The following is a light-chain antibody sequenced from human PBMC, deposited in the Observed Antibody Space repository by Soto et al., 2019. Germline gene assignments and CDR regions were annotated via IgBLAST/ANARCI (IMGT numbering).Light chain of an antibody. CDR1: ERVSSSY. J-gene: IGKJ2*01. CDR2: ATS. Sequence: VLTQSPDTLSLSPGERATLSCRASERVSSSYLAWYQQKFGQAPRLLLSATSKRAAGIPDRFSGSGSGTDFTLIINRVELEDFGVYYCKQFGTSFPKTFGQGTKLEI. V-gene: IGKV3-20*01. CDR3: KQFGTSFPKT.